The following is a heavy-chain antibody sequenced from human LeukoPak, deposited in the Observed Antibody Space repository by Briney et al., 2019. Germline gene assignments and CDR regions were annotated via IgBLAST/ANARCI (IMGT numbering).Heavy chain of an antibody. CDR3: ARHGKYYGSGSYYNEGFDP. D-gene: IGHD3-10*01. J-gene: IGHJ5*02. V-gene: IGHV5-51*01. Sequence: GESLKISCKGPGYSFSTYWIGWVRQKPGKGLEWMGTIYPGDSDTRYSPSFQGQVTISADKSISTAYLQWSSLKASDTAMYYCARHGKYYGSGSYYNEGFDPWGQGTLVTVSS. CDR1: GYSFSTYW. CDR2: IYPGDSDT.